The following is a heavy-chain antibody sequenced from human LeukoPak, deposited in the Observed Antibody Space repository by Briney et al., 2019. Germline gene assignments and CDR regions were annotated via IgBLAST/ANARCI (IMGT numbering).Heavy chain of an antibody. CDR2: IYYSGST. CDR1: GGSISSGGYY. J-gene: IGHJ6*02. CDR3: ARDLIVVVPAATYYYGMDV. V-gene: IGHV4-31*03. D-gene: IGHD2-2*01. Sequence: SQTLSLTCTVSGGSISSGGYYWRWIRQHPGKGLEWIGYIYYSGSTYYNPSLKSRVTISVDTSKNQFSLKLSSVTAADTAVYYCARDLIVVVPAATYYYGMDVWGQGTTVTVSS.